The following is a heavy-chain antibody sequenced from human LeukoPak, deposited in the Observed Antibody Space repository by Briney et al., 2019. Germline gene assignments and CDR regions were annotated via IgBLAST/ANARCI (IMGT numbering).Heavy chain of an antibody. V-gene: IGHV1-69-2*01. CDR1: GYTFTDYY. Sequence: ASVKISCKVSGYTFTDYYMHWVQQAPGKGLEWMGLVDPEDGETIYAEKFQGRVTITADTSTDTAYMELSSLRSEDTALYYCATGLSGGYAMDDAFDIWGQGTMVTVSS. J-gene: IGHJ3*02. CDR3: ATGLSGGYAMDDAFDI. CDR2: VDPEDGET. D-gene: IGHD5-12*01.